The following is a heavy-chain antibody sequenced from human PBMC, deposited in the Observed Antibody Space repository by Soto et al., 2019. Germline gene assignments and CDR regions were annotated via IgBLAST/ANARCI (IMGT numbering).Heavy chain of an antibody. Sequence: QVQLVQSGAEVKKPGASVKVSCKASGYTFTGYYMHWVRQAPGQGLEWMGWINPNSGGTNYAQKFQGWVTMTRDTSISTAYMELSRLRSDDTAVYYYARGWLEVLHYYGMDVWGQGTTVTVSS. CDR3: ARGWLEVLHYYGMDV. J-gene: IGHJ6*02. CDR1: GYTFTGYY. D-gene: IGHD3-22*01. V-gene: IGHV1-2*04. CDR2: INPNSGGT.